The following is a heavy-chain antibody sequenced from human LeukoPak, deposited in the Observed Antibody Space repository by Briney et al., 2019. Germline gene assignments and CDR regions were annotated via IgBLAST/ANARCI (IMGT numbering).Heavy chain of an antibody. CDR1: GFTFSSYG. Sequence: GGSLRLSCAASGFTFSSYGMHWVRQAPGKGLEWVAVIWYDGSNKYYADSVKGRFTISRDNSKNTLYLQMNSLRAEDTAVYYCAKDVATTVTSLGYWGQGTPVTVSS. CDR2: IWYDGSNK. CDR3: AKDVATTVTSLGY. D-gene: IGHD4-17*01. V-gene: IGHV3-33*06. J-gene: IGHJ4*02.